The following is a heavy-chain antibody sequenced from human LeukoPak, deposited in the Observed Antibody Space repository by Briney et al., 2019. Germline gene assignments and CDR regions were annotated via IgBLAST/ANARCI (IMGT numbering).Heavy chain of an antibody. J-gene: IGHJ4*02. V-gene: IGHV1-2*02. CDR1: GYTFTGYY. Sequence: ASVKVSCKASGYTFTGYYMHWVRQAPGQGLEWMGWINPNSGGTNYAQKFQGRVTMTRDTSTSTVYMELSSLRSEDTAVYYCARQQGLQNLNFDYWGQGTLVTVSS. CDR3: ARQQGLQNLNFDY. D-gene: IGHD4-11*01. CDR2: INPNSGGT.